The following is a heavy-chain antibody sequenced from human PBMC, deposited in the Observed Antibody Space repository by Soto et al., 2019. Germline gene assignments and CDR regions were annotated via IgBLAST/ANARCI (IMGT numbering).Heavy chain of an antibody. J-gene: IGHJ6*02. CDR2: IIPIFGTA. CDR3: ANLKLEPQQVGYYYYGMDV. V-gene: IGHV1-69*01. CDR1: GGTFSSYA. D-gene: IGHD1-1*01. Sequence: QVQLVQSGAEVKKPGSSVKVSCKASGGTFSSYAISWVRQAPGQGLEWMGGIIPIFGTANYAQKFQGRVTITADESTSKAYMELSSLRSEDTAVYYCANLKLEPQQVGYYYYGMDVWGQGTTVTVSS.